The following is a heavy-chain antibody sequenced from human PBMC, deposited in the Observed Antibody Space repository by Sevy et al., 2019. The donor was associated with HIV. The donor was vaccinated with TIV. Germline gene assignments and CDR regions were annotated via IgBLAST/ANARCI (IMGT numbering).Heavy chain of an antibody. Sequence: GGSLRLSCAASGFTFSDHYMEWVRQAPGKGLEWVGRIRNKADSYTTEYAASVKGRFTISRDDSKNSVYLLMNSLKTEDTAVYHCATHAGIAAAGRVFDYWGQGTLVTVSS. D-gene: IGHD6-13*01. CDR3: ATHAGIAAAGRVFDY. CDR2: IRNKADSYTT. J-gene: IGHJ4*02. V-gene: IGHV3-72*01. CDR1: GFTFSDHY.